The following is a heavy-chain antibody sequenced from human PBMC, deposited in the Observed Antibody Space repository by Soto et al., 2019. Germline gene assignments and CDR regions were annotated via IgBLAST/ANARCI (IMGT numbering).Heavy chain of an antibody. D-gene: IGHD6-13*01. Sequence: GGSLRLSCAASGFSLRSYGMHWVRQAPGKGLEWVAVISYDGSNKYYADSVKGRFTISRDNSKNTLYLQMNSLRAEDTAVYYCAKDVSIAAAGDNWFDPWGQGTLVTVSS. CDR3: AKDVSIAAAGDNWFDP. CDR2: ISYDGSNK. J-gene: IGHJ5*02. CDR1: GFSLRSYG. V-gene: IGHV3-30*18.